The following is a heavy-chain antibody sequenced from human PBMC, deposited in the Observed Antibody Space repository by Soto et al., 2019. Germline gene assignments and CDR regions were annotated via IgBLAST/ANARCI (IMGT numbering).Heavy chain of an antibody. J-gene: IGHJ4*02. CDR1: GYTFTSYA. Sequence: ASVKVSCKASGYTFTSYAMHWVLQAPGQRLEWMGWINAGNGNTKYSQKFQGRVTITRDTSASTAYMELSSLRSEDTAVYYCARSLRKNYYDSSGYQYYFDYWGQGTLVTVSS. CDR2: INAGNGNT. D-gene: IGHD3-22*01. V-gene: IGHV1-3*01. CDR3: ARSLRKNYYDSSGYQYYFDY.